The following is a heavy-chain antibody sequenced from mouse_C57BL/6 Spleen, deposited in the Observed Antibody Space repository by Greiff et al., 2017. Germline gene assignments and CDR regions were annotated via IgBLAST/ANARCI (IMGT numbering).Heavy chain of an antibody. Sequence: EVKVVESGGGLVKPGGSLKLSCAASGFTFSSYTMSWVRQTPEKRLEWVATISGGGGNTYSPDSVKGRFTISRDNAKNTLYLQMSSLRSEDTALYYCARPITTVVDWYFDVWGTGTTVTVSS. J-gene: IGHJ1*03. CDR3: ARPITTVVDWYFDV. V-gene: IGHV5-9*01. CDR1: GFTFSSYT. CDR2: ISGGGGNT. D-gene: IGHD1-1*01.